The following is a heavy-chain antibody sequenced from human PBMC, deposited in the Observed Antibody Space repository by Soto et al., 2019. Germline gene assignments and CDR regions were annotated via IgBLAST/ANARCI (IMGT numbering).Heavy chain of an antibody. J-gene: IGHJ4*02. CDR3: AVSYYYDSSGYQCDY. CDR2: IVVGSGNT. CDR1: GFTFTSSA. D-gene: IGHD3-22*01. Sequence: SVKVSCKASGFTFTSSAVQWVRQARGQRLEWIGWIVVGSGNTNYAQKFQERVTITRDMSTSTAYMELSSLRSEDTAVYYCAVSYYYDSSGYQCDYWGQGTMVTVSS. V-gene: IGHV1-58*01.